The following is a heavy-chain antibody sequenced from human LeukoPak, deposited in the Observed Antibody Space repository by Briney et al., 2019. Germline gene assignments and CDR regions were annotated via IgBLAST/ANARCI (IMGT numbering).Heavy chain of an antibody. CDR3: ARDQVAVAGTMGFDY. CDR2: ISTSAST. D-gene: IGHD6-19*01. J-gene: IGHJ4*02. Sequence: PSETLSLTCTVSGGSISSYYWSWIRQHAGNALECIGRISTSASTNYNPSLTNPVTMSLDTTKNQFYTQLSSVTAADTAVYYRARDQVAVAGTMGFDYWGQGTLVTVSS. V-gene: IGHV4-4*07. CDR1: GGSISSYY.